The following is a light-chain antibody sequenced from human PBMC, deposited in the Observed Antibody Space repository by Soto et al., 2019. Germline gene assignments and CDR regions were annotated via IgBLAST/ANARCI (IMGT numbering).Light chain of an antibody. V-gene: IGKV1-5*01. CDR3: QQLHSMPIT. CDR1: QTISSW. J-gene: IGKJ5*01. CDR2: IAS. Sequence: DIQMTQYPSTLSASVRDRVTITCRASQTISSWLALFQQRPGRAPKFLISIASILQSGVPSRFSGSGSGTDFVLTISSLQPEDSATYYCQQLHSMPITFGQGTRLEIK.